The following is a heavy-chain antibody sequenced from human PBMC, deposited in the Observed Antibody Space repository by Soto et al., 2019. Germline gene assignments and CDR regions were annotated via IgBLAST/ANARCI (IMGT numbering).Heavy chain of an antibody. V-gene: IGHV3-53*01. J-gene: IGHJ1*01. D-gene: IGHD3-22*01. CDR2: IYSGGST. CDR1: GFTVSSNY. Sequence: EVQLVESGGGLIQPGGSLRLSCAASGFTVSSNYMSWVRQAPGKGLEWVSVIYSGGSTYYADSVKGRFTISRDNSKNTLDLRMNSLRAEDTAVYYCARDRVESGYPEYFQHWGQGTLVTVSS. CDR3: ARDRVESGYPEYFQH.